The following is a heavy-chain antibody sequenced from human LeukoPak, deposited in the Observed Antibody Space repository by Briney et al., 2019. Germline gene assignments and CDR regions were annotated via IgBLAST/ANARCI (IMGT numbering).Heavy chain of an antibody. V-gene: IGHV1-2*02. Sequence: ASVKVSCKASGYSFNDYYIHWVRHAPAQGLEWMGWISPNSGGTNYAQNFQGRVTMTRDTSITTAYMELSGLTSDDTALYYCARNYGGTSKYFDYWGQGTLVTVSS. CDR2: ISPNSGGT. J-gene: IGHJ4*02. D-gene: IGHD4-23*01. CDR3: ARNYGGTSKYFDY. CDR1: GYSFNDYY.